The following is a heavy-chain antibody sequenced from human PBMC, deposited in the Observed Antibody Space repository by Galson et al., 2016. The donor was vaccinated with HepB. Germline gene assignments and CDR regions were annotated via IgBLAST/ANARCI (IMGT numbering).Heavy chain of an antibody. J-gene: IGHJ2*01. CDR1: GVSISTSF. CDR3: ARDVTGSWYFDL. D-gene: IGHD3-10*01. Sequence: ETLSLTCSVSGVSISTSFWNWIRQSPGKGLEWIGYVFDNGRVNYNPSLSSRINILLDTSKNHFSLKLTSVTAADTAIYYCARDVTGSWYFDLWGRGTLVTVS. CDR2: VFDNGRV. V-gene: IGHV4-59*01.